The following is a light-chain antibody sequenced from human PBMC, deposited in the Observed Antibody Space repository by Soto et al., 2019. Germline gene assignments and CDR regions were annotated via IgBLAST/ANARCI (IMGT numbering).Light chain of an antibody. V-gene: IGKV3D-20*01. Sequence: DIVLTQSPATLSFSPGERPTLYCGASQRVSGGFLAWYQQKPGLAPRLILYDTSFRATGIHDRFSGSGSGTEFTLTIRRLDPEDFAVYYCKQYGSSPSFGQGTKVDIK. J-gene: IGKJ1*01. CDR2: DTS. CDR3: KQYGSSPS. CDR1: QRVSGGF.